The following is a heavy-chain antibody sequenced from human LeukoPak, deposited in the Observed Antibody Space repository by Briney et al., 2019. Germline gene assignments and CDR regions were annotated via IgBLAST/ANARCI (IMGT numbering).Heavy chain of an antibody. D-gene: IGHD6-13*01. V-gene: IGHV4-34*01. CDR2: INHSGTT. CDR3: ARGQRDNSNWRLYDY. CDR1: GESFSGYF. J-gene: IGHJ4*02. Sequence: KASETLSLTCAIYGESFSGYFWTWIRQPPGKGLGWIGEINHSGTTNYNPSLKSRVTISADASRNQFSLRLNSLTAADTALYYCARGQRDNSNWRLYDYWGQGTLVTVSS.